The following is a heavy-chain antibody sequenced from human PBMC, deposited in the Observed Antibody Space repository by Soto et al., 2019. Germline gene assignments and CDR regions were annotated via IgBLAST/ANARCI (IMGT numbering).Heavy chain of an antibody. J-gene: IGHJ4*02. CDR2: IFSNDEK. V-gene: IGHV2-26*01. Sequence: SGPTLVNPTETLTLTCTVSGFSLNDARVGVSWIRQPPGRALEWLAHIFSNDEKSYSTSLYNRLAISKDTSKSQVVLTMTNMGPVDTATYFCARIQDYVWGSYPYDVWGQGSLVTVSS. CDR1: GFSLNDARVG. CDR3: ARIQDYVWGSYPYDV. D-gene: IGHD3-16*02.